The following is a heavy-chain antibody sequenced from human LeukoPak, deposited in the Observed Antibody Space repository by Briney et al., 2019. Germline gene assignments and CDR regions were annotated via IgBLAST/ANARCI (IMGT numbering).Heavy chain of an antibody. D-gene: IGHD2-2*01. CDR3: AKVVTGYCSTTSCPFDS. CDR1: GFTFSTYG. J-gene: IGHJ4*02. CDR2: IRYDGSNK. Sequence: GGSLRLSCAASGFTFSTYGMDWVRQAPGKGLEWVAYIRYDGSNKNYADSVKGRFTISRDNSKNTLYLQMSSLRAEDTAVYYCAKVVTGYCSTTSCPFDSWGQGTLVTVSS. V-gene: IGHV3-30*02.